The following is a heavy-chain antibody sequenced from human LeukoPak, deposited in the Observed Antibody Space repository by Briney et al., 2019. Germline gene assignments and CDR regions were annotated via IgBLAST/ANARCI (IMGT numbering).Heavy chain of an antibody. D-gene: IGHD3-9*01. J-gene: IGHJ4*02. CDR3: ARLGRYFDWLPLDY. Sequence: PSETLSLICNVSGGSMLTSDYYWSWIRQPPGKGLEWIGYIYYSGSTHYNPSLKSRVTISVDTSKTQFSLKLSSVTAADTAVYYCARLGRYFDWLPLDYWGQGTLVTVSS. CDR2: IYYSGST. CDR1: GGSMLTSDYY. V-gene: IGHV4-61*08.